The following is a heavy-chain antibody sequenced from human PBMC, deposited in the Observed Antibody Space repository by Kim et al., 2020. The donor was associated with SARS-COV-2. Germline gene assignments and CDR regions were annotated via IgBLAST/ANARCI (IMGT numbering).Heavy chain of an antibody. CDR1: GFGFRNYW. D-gene: IGHD1-7*01. J-gene: IGHJ6*01. Sequence: GGSLRLSCAASGFGFRNYWMTWVRQAPGKGLEWVAYINQQGSKKQYLASLQGRFTVSRDYAKNSLYLQMNSLRAEDTAVYYCAKKGYVFEQTTYYGM. CDR3: AKKGYVFEQTTYYGM. CDR2: INQQGSKK. V-gene: IGHV3-7*01.